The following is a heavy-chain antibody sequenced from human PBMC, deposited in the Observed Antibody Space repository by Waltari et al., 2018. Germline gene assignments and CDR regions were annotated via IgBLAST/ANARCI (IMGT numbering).Heavy chain of an antibody. CDR2: VDPEDSET. Sequence: EVQLVQSGAEVKKPGATVKISCKASGYTFTDYYMHLVQQAPGKGLEWMGRVDPEDSETIYAEKFQGRVTITADTSTDTAYMELSSLRAEDTAVYYCATSGIVATTNSDYWGQGTLVTVSS. CDR1: GYTFTDYY. V-gene: IGHV1-69-2*01. J-gene: IGHJ4*02. D-gene: IGHD5-12*01. CDR3: ATSGIVATTNSDY.